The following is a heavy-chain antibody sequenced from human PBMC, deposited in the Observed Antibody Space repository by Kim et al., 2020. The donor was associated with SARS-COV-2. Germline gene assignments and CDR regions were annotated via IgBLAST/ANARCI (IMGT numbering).Heavy chain of an antibody. Sequence: SETLSLTCIVSGGSISGYYWGWIRLSPGKGLEWIGSIYYSGNTYYNPSLKSRVTISVDTSKNQFSLKLSSVLAADTAVFYCARSSTLIPSRPHFDYWGQG. CDR2: IYYSGNT. D-gene: IGHD6-6*01. CDR1: GGSISGYY. V-gene: IGHV4-39*01. CDR3: ARSSTLIPSRPHFDY. J-gene: IGHJ4*02.